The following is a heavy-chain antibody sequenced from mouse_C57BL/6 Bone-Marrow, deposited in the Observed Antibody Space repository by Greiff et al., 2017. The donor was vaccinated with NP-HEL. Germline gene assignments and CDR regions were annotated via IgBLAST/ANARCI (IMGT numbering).Heavy chain of an antibody. CDR2: ISNGGGST. J-gene: IGHJ4*01. V-gene: IGHV5-12*01. CDR3: ARHDGYYVGAMDY. Sequence: EVKLVESGGGLVQPGGSLKLSCAASGFTFSDYYMYWVRQTPEKRLVWVAYISNGGGSTYYPDTVKGRFTISRDNAKNTLYLQMSRLKSEDTAMYYGARHDGYYVGAMDYWGQGTSVTVSS. D-gene: IGHD2-3*01. CDR1: GFTFSDYY.